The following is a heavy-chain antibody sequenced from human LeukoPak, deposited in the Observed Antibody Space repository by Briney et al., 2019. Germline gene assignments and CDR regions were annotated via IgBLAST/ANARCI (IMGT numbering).Heavy chain of an antibody. CDR1: GGSIGSYY. CDR3: ARINWNYVEGYYYYMDV. Sequence: SETLSLTCTVSGGSIGSYYWSWIRQPAGKGLEWIGRIYTSGSTNYNPSLKSRVTMSVDTSKNQFSLKLSSVTAADTAVYYCARINWNYVEGYYYYMDVWGKGTTVTVSS. V-gene: IGHV4-4*07. CDR2: IYTSGST. J-gene: IGHJ6*03. D-gene: IGHD1-7*01.